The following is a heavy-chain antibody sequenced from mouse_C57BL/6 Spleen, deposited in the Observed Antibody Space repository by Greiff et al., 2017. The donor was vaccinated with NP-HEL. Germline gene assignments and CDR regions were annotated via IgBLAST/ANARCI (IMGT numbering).Heavy chain of an antibody. V-gene: IGHV1-55*01. CDR2: IYPGSGST. D-gene: IGHD2-10*02. CDR1: GYTFTSYW. Sequence: QVQLQQPGAELVKPGASVKMSCKASGYTFTSYWITWVKQRPGQGLEWIGDIYPGSGSTNYNAKFKSKATLPVDTSSSTSYMQLSSLTSEDSAVYYCARERYGNYGPLDYWGQGTTLTVSS. CDR3: ARERYGNYGPLDY. J-gene: IGHJ2*01.